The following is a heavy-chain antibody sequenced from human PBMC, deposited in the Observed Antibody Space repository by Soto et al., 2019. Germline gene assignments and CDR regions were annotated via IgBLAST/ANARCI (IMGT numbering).Heavy chain of an antibody. J-gene: IGHJ6*02. CDR2: IYYSGST. V-gene: IGHV4-59*01. Sequence: SETLSLTCTVSGGSISSYYWSWVRQPPGKGLEWIGYIYYSGSTNYNPSLKRRVTISVDTSKNQFSLKLSSVTAADTAVYYRPRVYPGYSYAMDVWGQGTTVTVSS. CDR3: PRVYPGYSYAMDV. D-gene: IGHD3-10*01. CDR1: GGSISSYY.